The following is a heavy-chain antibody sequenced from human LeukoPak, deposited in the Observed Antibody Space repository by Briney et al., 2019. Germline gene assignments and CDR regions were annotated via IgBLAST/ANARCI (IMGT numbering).Heavy chain of an antibody. CDR2: TYYRSNWYH. J-gene: IGHJ3*02. D-gene: IGHD6-13*01. CDR1: GDSFSSNSAA. V-gene: IGHV6-1*01. CDR3: ARFIAADVDAFDI. Sequence: SQTLSLTCAISGDSFSSNSAAWNWIRQSPSRGLEWLGRTYYRSNWYHDYAVSVKSRITINPDTSKNQFSLQLNSVTPEDTAMYYCARFIAADVDAFDIWGRGTMVTVSS.